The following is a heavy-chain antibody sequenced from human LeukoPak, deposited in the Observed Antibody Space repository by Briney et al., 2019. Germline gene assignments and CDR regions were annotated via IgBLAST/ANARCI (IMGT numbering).Heavy chain of an antibody. D-gene: IGHD6-19*01. V-gene: IGHV4-34*01. CDR2: VNESGRS. CDR3: ARSQAVWAAPGLDN. CDR1: GGSLSGYS. J-gene: IGHJ3*02. Sequence: SETLSLTCSVSGGSLSGYSWTWIRQSPGNGLEWIGEVNESGRSKYSPSLKSRVTISRDTSKKQFSLDLRSLTAADSAVYYCARSQAVWAAPGLDNWGQGTMVTVS.